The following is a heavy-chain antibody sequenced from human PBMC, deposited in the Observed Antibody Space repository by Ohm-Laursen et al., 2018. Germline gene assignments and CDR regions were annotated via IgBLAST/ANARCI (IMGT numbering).Heavy chain of an antibody. V-gene: IGHV3-7*01. Sequence: SLRLSCAASGFTFSNYWMSWVRQAPGKGLEWVASINQGGSDKYYVDSVKGRFTISRDNARNSLYLQMNSPRAEDTAVYYCARVVRYFDYWGQGTLVTVSS. CDR3: ARVVRYFDY. CDR2: INQGGSDK. CDR1: GFTFSNYW. J-gene: IGHJ4*02.